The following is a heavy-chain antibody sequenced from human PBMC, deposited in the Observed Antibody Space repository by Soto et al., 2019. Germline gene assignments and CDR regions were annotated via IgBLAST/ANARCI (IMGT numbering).Heavy chain of an antibody. CDR3: TRDGDGRMTTNPYYYYGMDV. Sequence: SETLSLTCAVSGDSISSVYYWSLIVHPPVKVLEWIGSIYHSGTTYYNPSVKRRVSISVDTSKNQFSLNLSSVTAADTAVYYCTRDGDGRMTTNPYYYYGMDVWGPGITVTVSS. V-gene: IGHV4-38-2*02. CDR2: IYHSGTT. D-gene: IGHD2-21*02. CDR1: GDSISSVYY. J-gene: IGHJ6*02.